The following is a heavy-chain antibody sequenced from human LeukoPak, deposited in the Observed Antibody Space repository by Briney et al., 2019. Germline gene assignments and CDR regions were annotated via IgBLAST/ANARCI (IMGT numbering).Heavy chain of an antibody. V-gene: IGHV3-48*01. Sequence: GGSLRLSCAASGFTFSSYSMNWVRQAPGKGLEWVSYISSSSSTIYYADSVKGRFTISRDNAKNSLYLQMNSLRAEDTAVYYCAREAARDAFDIWGQGTMVTVSS. D-gene: IGHD6-6*01. CDR1: GFTFSSYS. CDR2: ISSSSSTI. CDR3: AREAARDAFDI. J-gene: IGHJ3*02.